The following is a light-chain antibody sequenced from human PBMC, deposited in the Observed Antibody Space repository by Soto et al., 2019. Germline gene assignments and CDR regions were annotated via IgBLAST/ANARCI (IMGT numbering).Light chain of an antibody. CDR2: DVN. CDR1: SSDISAYNF. Sequence: QSALTQPASVSGSPGQSITISCTGTSSDISAYNFVSWYQQHPGKAPKLMLYDVNIRPSGVSNRFSGSKSGNTASLTISGLQAEYEADYYCTSWTTSTTMIFGGGTKLTVL. J-gene: IGLJ2*01. V-gene: IGLV2-14*03. CDR3: TSWTTSTTMI.